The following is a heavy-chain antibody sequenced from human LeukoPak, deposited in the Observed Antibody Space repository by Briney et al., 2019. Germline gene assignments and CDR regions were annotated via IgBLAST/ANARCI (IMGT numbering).Heavy chain of an antibody. CDR2: NWSDGSNG. CDR1: GFTFSSFG. V-gene: IGHV3-30*02. CDR3: AKDWSGPFDY. J-gene: IGHJ4*02. D-gene: IGHD3/OR15-3a*01. Sequence: PGGSLRLSCAASGFTFSSFGMHWVRQAPGKGLEWVTSNWSDGSNGKYADSVKGRFTISRDNSKNTLYLQMNSLRAEDMAVYFSAKDWSGPFDYWGQGTRVTVSS.